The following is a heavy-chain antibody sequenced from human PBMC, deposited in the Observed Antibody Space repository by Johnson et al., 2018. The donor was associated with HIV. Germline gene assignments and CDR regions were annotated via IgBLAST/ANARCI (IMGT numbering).Heavy chain of an antibody. Sequence: VQLVESVGGLVQPGGSLRLSCAASGFTFSSYWMSWVRQAPGKGLEWVANIKQDGSEKYYVDSVKGRFTISRDNAKNTLYLQMNSLRAEDTAVYYCARDWGLYSSGWYVDAFDIWGQGTMVTVSS. V-gene: IGHV3-7*01. CDR3: ARDWGLYSSGWYVDAFDI. J-gene: IGHJ3*02. D-gene: IGHD6-19*01. CDR2: IKQDGSEK. CDR1: GFTFSSYW.